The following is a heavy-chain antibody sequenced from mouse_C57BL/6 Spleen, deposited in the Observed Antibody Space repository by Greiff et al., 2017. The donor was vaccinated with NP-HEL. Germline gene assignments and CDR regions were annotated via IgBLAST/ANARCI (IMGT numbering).Heavy chain of an antibody. D-gene: IGHD2-4*01. CDR3: ARGITTVDYWYFDV. J-gene: IGHJ1*03. Sequence: QVQLKQPGAELVKPGASVKLSCKASGYTFTSYWMHWVKQRPGQGLEWIGMIHPNSGSTNYNEKFKSKATLTVDKSSSTAYMQLSSLTSEDSAVYYCARGITTVDYWYFDVWGTGTTVTVSS. CDR1: GYTFTSYW. CDR2: IHPNSGST. V-gene: IGHV1-64*01.